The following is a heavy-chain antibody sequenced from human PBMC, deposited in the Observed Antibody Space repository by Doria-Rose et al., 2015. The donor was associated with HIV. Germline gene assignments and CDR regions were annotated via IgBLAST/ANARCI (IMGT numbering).Heavy chain of an antibody. Sequence: AGLLKPSETLSLPCGVYGGSFSGYYWAWIRQPPGKGLEWIGEINDSGSTNYSPSLKSRVTISVDTSKSQFSLKLSSVTAADTAVYYCARERPRLDYWGQGTLVTVSS. J-gene: IGHJ4*02. CDR3: ARERPRLDY. D-gene: IGHD6-6*01. V-gene: IGHV4-34*01. CDR1: GGSFSGYY. CDR2: INDSGST.